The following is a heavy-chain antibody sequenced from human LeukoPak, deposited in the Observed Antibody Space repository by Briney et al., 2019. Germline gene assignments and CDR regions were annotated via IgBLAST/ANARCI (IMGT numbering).Heavy chain of an antibody. CDR2: VYYSGST. D-gene: IGHD3-10*01. Sequence: SETLSLTCTVSGGSISTYYWSWLRQPPGKGLEWIGYVYYSGSTNYNPSLKSRVTISADTSKNQFSLRLTSVTAADTAVYYCARMTYYYGSGSYTPSMDVWGKGTTVTVSS. V-gene: IGHV4-59*01. CDR3: ARMTYYYGSGSYTPSMDV. CDR1: GGSISTYY. J-gene: IGHJ6*04.